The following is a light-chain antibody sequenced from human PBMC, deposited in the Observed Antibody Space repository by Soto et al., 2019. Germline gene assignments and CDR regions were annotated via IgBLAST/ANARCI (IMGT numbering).Light chain of an antibody. CDR2: GAS. V-gene: IGKV3-20*01. CDR1: QSVSSSY. Sequence: EIVLTHSPGTLSLSPGERATLSCRASQSVSSSYLAWYQQKPGQAPSLLIYGASSRATGIPDRFSGSGSGTDFTLTTSRLEPEDFAVYYCQQYDSSPRTFGQGTKVDIK. J-gene: IGKJ1*01. CDR3: QQYDSSPRT.